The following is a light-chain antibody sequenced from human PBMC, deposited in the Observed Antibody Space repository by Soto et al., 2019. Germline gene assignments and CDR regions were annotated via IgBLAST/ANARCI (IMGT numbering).Light chain of an antibody. CDR3: QQYGSSPPYT. J-gene: IGKJ2*01. CDR2: GAS. Sequence: EIVLTQSPGTLSLSPGERATLSCRASQSVSSSYLAWYQQKPGQAPRLLIYGASSRATGIQDMFSGSGSGTDFTLSISRLEPEDFAVYYFQQYGSSPPYTFGQGTKLEIK. CDR1: QSVSSSY. V-gene: IGKV3-20*01.